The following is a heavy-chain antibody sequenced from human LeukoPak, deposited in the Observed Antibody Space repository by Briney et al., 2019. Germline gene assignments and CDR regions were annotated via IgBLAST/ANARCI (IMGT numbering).Heavy chain of an antibody. J-gene: IGHJ5*02. CDR1: GGSISSSSYY. Sequence: SETLSLTCTVPGGSISSSSYYWGWIRQPPGKGLEWIGSIYYSGSTYYNPSLKSRVTISVDTSKNQFSLKLSSVTAADTAVYYCARTRPNCGGGSCYSGQPTNWFDPWGQGTLVIVSS. D-gene: IGHD2-15*01. V-gene: IGHV4-39*07. CDR2: IYYSGST. CDR3: ARTRPNCGGGSCYSGQPTNWFDP.